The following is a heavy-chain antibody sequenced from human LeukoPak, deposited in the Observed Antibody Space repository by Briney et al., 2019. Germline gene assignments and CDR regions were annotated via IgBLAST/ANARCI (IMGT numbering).Heavy chain of an antibody. CDR3: ARGPIQLWIHNAMDV. CDR1: GFTFGDHA. J-gene: IGHJ6*02. V-gene: IGHV3-49*04. CDR2: IRSKAYRGTT. D-gene: IGHD5-18*01. Sequence: PGRSLRLSCTGSGFTFGDHAMSWVRQAPGKGLEWVGFIRSKAYRGTTEYAASVKGRFSISRDDSASIVYLQMNSLKTEDTAVYYCARGPIQLWIHNAMDVWGQGTTVTVSS.